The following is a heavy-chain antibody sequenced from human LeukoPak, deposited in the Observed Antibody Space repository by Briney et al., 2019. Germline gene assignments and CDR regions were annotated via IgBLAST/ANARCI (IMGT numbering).Heavy chain of an antibody. CDR3: ARDICSTTSCISLNNWFDP. V-gene: IGHV4-39*07. CDR2: IYYSETT. Sequence: SETLSLTCTVSGGSISSTSYYWDWLRQPPGKGLEWIGSIYYSETTYYNPSLKSRVTISINTSKNQFSLKLNSVTAADTAVYYCARDICSTTSCISLNNWFDPWGQGRLVTVSS. J-gene: IGHJ5*02. CDR1: GGSISSTSYY. D-gene: IGHD2-2*01.